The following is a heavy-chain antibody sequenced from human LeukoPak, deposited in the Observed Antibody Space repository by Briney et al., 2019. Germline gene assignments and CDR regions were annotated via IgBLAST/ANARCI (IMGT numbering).Heavy chain of an antibody. CDR1: GFTFSNYA. V-gene: IGHV3-23*01. CDR2: MSAGGVT. J-gene: IGHJ4*02. Sequence: GGSLRLSCAASGFTFSNYAMSWVRQAPGKGLEWVSGMSAGGVTYYPDSVKGRFTISRDNSKNTLYLQMNSLRAEDTAVYYCASTTWIQLWLPAYYFDYWGQGTLVTVSS. CDR3: ASTTWIQLWLPAYYFDY. D-gene: IGHD5-18*01.